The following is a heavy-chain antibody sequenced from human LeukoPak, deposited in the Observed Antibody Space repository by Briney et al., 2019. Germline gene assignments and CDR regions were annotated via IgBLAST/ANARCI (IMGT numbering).Heavy chain of an antibody. CDR3: ARVPGYTSRWYFFDY. CDR1: GFTFNSYG. Sequence: PGGSLRLPCAASGFTFNSYGMHWGRQAPGKGLEWLAVIWYDGSNKYYADSVKGRFTISRDNSKNTLYLQMNSLRAEDTAVYYCARVPGYTSRWYFFDYWGQGTLVTVSS. J-gene: IGHJ4*02. V-gene: IGHV3-33*01. D-gene: IGHD6-13*01. CDR2: IWYDGSNK.